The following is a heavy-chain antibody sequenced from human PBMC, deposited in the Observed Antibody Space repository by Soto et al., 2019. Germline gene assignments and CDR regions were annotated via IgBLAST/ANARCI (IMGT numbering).Heavy chain of an antibody. D-gene: IGHD6-13*01. Sequence: GGSLRLSCVASGFTFISYAMSWVRQAPGKGLEWVSGIRNTGTTTYYADSVKGRFTISRDNSKNTLYLQMNSLRAEDTAIYYCAKGIAADFDYWGQGTLVTVSS. J-gene: IGHJ4*02. V-gene: IGHV3-23*01. CDR3: AKGIAADFDY. CDR2: IRNTGTTT. CDR1: GFTFISYA.